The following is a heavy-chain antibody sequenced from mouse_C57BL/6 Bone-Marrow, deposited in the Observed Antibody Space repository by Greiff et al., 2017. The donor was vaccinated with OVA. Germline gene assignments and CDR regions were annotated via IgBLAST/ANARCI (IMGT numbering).Heavy chain of an antibody. J-gene: IGHJ3*01. CDR3: GRPYSSSWFAY. CDR2: IYPGDGDT. V-gene: IGHV1-82*01. CDR1: GYAFSSSW. Sequence: VQLQQSGPELVKPGASVKISCKASGYAFSSSWMHWVKQRPGQGLEWIGRIYPGDGDTNYNGKFKGKATLTADKSSSTAYMQLSSLTSEDSAVYCGGRPYSSSWFAYWGQGTGVTVSA. D-gene: IGHD2-5*01.